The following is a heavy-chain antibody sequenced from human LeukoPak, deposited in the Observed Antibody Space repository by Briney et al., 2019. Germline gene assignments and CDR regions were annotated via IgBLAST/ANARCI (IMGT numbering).Heavy chain of an antibody. Sequence: GGSLRLSCAASGFTVSANYMSWVRQAPGKGLEWVSVIYSVGSTYYADSVKGRFTISRDKSKNALYLQMNSLRAEDTAVYYCAGSLAYCGGDCRLGDYWGQGTLVTVSS. V-gene: IGHV3-66*01. CDR2: IYSVGST. D-gene: IGHD2-21*02. CDR3: AGSLAYCGGDCRLGDY. J-gene: IGHJ4*02. CDR1: GFTVSANY.